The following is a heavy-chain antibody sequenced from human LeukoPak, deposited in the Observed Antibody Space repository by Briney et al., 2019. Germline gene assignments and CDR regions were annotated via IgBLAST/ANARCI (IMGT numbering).Heavy chain of an antibody. D-gene: IGHD7-27*01. CDR1: GASLTIYY. V-gene: IGHV4-4*07. CDR3: ATGDHSFDN. CDR2: YASGTT. Sequence: SETLSLTCSVSGASLTIYYWNWIRQPAGKGLEWIGRYASGTTAHNPSLKSQFTMSIDTSKNQISLKLTSVTAADTAVYYCATGDHSFDNWGQGILVTVAP. J-gene: IGHJ4*02.